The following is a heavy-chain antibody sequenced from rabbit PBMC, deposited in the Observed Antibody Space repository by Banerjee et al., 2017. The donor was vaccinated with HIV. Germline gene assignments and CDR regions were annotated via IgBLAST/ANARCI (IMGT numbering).Heavy chain of an antibody. D-gene: IGHD4-2*01. CDR1: GFSFSSSYY. J-gene: IGHJ4*01. Sequence: QSLEESGGDLVKPGASLTLTCTASGFSFSSSYYMCWVRQAPGKGLEWIGCIDTGSGTTYYASWAKGRFTISKASSTTVTLQMTSLTAADTATYFCARDAGRASNLWGQGTIVTVS. V-gene: IGHV1S40*01. CDR3: ARDAGRASNL. CDR2: IDTGSGTT.